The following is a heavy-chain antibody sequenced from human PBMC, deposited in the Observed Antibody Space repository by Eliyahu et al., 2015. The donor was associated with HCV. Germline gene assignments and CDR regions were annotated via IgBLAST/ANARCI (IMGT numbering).Heavy chain of an antibody. CDR3: VKGDG. V-gene: IGHV3-43*02. CDR2: ISGDGTRT. Sequence: CPASGFTFHTYDMHWVRQAPGKGLQWVSLISGDGTRTYYADFARGRFAISRDNSKSSLFLHMHSLRPEDTAFYYCVKGDGWGQGTLVTVS. J-gene: IGHJ4*02. CDR1: GFTFHTYD. D-gene: IGHD3-16*01.